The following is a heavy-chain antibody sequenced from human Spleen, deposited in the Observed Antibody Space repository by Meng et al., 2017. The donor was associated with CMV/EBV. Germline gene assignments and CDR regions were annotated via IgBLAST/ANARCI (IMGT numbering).Heavy chain of an antibody. J-gene: IGHJ5*02. CDR1: GFTCSSYW. V-gene: IGHV3-74*01. CDR2: INSDGSRT. D-gene: IGHD5/OR15-5a*01. Sequence: ASGFTCSSYWIHWVRQAPGKGLVWVSLINSDGSRTNYADSVKGRFTISRDNAKNTLYLQMNSLRAEDTALYYCARGVSSSSGRWFDPWGQGTLVTVSS. CDR3: ARGVSSSSGRWFDP.